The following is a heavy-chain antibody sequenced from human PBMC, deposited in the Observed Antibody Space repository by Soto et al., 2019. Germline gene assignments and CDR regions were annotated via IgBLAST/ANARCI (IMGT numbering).Heavy chain of an antibody. J-gene: IGHJ4*02. CDR1: GFNFRSYG. V-gene: IGHV3-33*01. Sequence: QVQKVESGGGVVQSGRSLRLSCATSGFNFRSYGIHWVRQAPGKGLEWVGIIWYDGSNKYYADSVKGRFTISRDDSKNTGYLQLDSLRVEDTAIYYFARDNIVGCYFFDYWGQGSLVTVSS. D-gene: IGHD1-26*01. CDR2: IWYDGSNK. CDR3: ARDNIVGCYFFDY.